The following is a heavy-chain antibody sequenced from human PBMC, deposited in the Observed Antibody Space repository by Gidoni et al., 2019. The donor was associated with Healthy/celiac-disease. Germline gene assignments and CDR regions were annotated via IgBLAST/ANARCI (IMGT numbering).Heavy chain of an antibody. D-gene: IGHD4-17*01. V-gene: IGHV3-30-3*01. CDR3: AREDFYGDYVDY. J-gene: IGHJ4*02. CDR2: ISYDGSNK. CDR1: GFTFSSYA. Sequence: QVQLVESGGGVVQPGRSLRLSCAASGFTFSSYAMHWVRQAPGKGLEWVAVISYDGSNKYYADSVKGRFTISRDNSKNTLYLQMNSLRAEDTAVYYCAREDFYGDYVDYWGQGTLVTVSS.